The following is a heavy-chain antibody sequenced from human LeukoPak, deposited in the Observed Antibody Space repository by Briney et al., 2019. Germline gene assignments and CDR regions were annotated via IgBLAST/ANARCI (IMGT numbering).Heavy chain of an antibody. CDR3: ARGLRTRQQPPRHCGMDV. CDR2: INHSGST. D-gene: IGHD6-13*01. CDR1: GGSFSGYY. J-gene: IGHJ6*04. Sequence: SETLSLTCAVYGGSFSGYYWGWIRQPPGKGLEWIGEINHSGSTNYNPSLKSRVTISVDTSKNQFSLKLSSVTAADTAVYYCARGLRTRQQPPRHCGMDVWGKGTTVTVSS. V-gene: IGHV4-34*01.